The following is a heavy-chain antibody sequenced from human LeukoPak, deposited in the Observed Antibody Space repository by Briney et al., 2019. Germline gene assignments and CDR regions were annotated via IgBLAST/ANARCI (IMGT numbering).Heavy chain of an antibody. Sequence: PGGSLRLSCEASGFTVSNNYMSWVRQAPGKGLEWVSVIYSGGSTYYADSVKGRFTFSRDNSKNTLYLQMNSLRAEDTAVYYCARDEYYYGSGTKTLDYWGQGSLVTFSS. CDR2: IYSGGST. CDR1: GFTVSNNY. D-gene: IGHD3-10*01. CDR3: ARDEYYYGSGTKTLDY. V-gene: IGHV3-66*02. J-gene: IGHJ4*02.